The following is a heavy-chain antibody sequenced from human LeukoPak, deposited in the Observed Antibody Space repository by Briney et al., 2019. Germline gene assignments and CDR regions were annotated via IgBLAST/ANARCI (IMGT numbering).Heavy chain of an antibody. CDR2: IYSNGNT. Sequence: SETLSLTCAVSGASINNNYWTWVRQPPGKGLECIGYIYSNGNTNYNPSLKGRVTMSIETSKNQFSLQLPSVTAADTAVYYCASGTFDGPLYGTYWYFHLWGRGTLVTVSS. J-gene: IGHJ2*01. V-gene: IGHV4-59*01. CDR3: ASGTFDGPLYGTYWYFHL. D-gene: IGHD1-14*01. CDR1: GASINNNY.